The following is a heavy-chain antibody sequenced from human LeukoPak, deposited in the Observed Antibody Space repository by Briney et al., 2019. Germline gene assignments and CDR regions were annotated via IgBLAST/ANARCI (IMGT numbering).Heavy chain of an antibody. J-gene: IGHJ6*02. V-gene: IGHV1-24*01. CDR3: ATSGDIVVVPAAIDYYYGMDV. Sequence: ASVKVSCKVSGYTLTELSMHWVRQAPGKGLEWMGGFDPEDGETIYAQKLQGRVTMTEDTSTDTAYMELSSLRSEDTAVYYCATSGDIVVVPAAIDYYYGMDVWGQGTTVTVS. CDR1: GYTLTELS. CDR2: FDPEDGET. D-gene: IGHD2-2*02.